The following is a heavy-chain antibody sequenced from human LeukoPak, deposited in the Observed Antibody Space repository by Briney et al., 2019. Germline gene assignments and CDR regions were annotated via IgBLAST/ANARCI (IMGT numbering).Heavy chain of an antibody. J-gene: IGHJ4*02. CDR3: AKGLAVAGHFDY. CDR2: IKQDGSEK. Sequence: PGGSLRLSCAASGFTFSNYWMIWVRQAPGKGLEWVGNIKQDGSEKRYADSVKGRFTISRDKSKNTLYLQMNSLRAEDTAVYYCAKGLAVAGHFDYWGQGTLVTVSS. CDR1: GFTFSNYW. V-gene: IGHV3-7*05. D-gene: IGHD6-19*01.